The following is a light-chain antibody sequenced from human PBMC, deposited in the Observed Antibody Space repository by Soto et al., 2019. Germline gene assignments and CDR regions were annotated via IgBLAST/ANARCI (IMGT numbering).Light chain of an antibody. CDR3: QPHRNWQRT. Sequence: EIVLTQSPATLSLSPGERATLSCRASQSVSSYLAWYQQKPGQAPRLLIYDASNRDTVIPARFSGSGSGTDFTLTISILEADDFAVYCSQPHRNWQRTFGPRNKVDIK. CDR1: QSVSSY. J-gene: IGKJ3*01. V-gene: IGKV3-11*01. CDR2: DAS.